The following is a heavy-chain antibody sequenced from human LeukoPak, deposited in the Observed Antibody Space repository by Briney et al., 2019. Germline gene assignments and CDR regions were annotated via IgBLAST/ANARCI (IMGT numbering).Heavy chain of an antibody. V-gene: IGHV3-30*03. Sequence: GGSLRLSCAASGFTFSSYGMHWVRQAPGKGLEWVAVISYDGSNKYYADSVKGRFTISRDNAKNSLYLQMNSLRAEDTAVYYCARVWYSGSYPVDYWGQGTLVTVSS. CDR1: GFTFSSYG. CDR2: ISYDGSNK. J-gene: IGHJ4*02. CDR3: ARVWYSGSYPVDY. D-gene: IGHD1-26*01.